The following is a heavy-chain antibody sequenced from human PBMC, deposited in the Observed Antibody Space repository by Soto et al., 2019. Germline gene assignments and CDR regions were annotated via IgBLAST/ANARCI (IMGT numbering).Heavy chain of an antibody. J-gene: IGHJ4*02. D-gene: IGHD6-13*01. CDR3: AATSSWYDPWDY. CDR1: GFSSSSYA. CDR2: ISGSGGST. V-gene: IGHV3-23*01. Sequence: EVQLLESGGGLVQPGGSLRLSCAASGFSSSSYAMSWVRQAPGTALELVSVISGSGGSTYHADSVKGRFTISRANSKITLYLQANSLRAEDTAVYYCAATSSWYDPWDYWGQGTLVTVSS.